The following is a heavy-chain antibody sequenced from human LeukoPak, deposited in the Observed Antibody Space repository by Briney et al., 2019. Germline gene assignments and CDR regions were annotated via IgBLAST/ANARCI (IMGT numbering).Heavy chain of an antibody. Sequence: GGSLRLSCAASGFTFRSYAMDWVRQAPGKGLEWVSAIGGSGVSTYYPASLKGRFTISRDNSKNTLYLHMNNLRAEDTAVYYCAKEVPGSFYIWGQGTMVTVS. J-gene: IGHJ3*02. CDR2: IGGSGVST. V-gene: IGHV3-23*01. CDR1: GFTFRSYA. CDR3: AKEVPGSFYI.